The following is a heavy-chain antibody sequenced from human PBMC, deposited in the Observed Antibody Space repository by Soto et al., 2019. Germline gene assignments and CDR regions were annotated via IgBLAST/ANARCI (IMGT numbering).Heavy chain of an antibody. CDR1: GDIFSSYS. J-gene: IGHJ4*02. CDR3: ARDRDYHDIRGYHPRFDS. CDR2: IIPTYNKL. D-gene: IGHD3-22*01. Sequence: QVQLLQSAAEVTKTGSSVKVSCKTSGDIFSSYSVSLVRQAPGTGLEWLGGIIPTYNKLNYAQKFQGRLTLNADASTSTVYMESTSLLSEDRAIYYCARDRDYHDIRGYHPRFDSWGQGTLVTVSS. V-gene: IGHV1-69*01.